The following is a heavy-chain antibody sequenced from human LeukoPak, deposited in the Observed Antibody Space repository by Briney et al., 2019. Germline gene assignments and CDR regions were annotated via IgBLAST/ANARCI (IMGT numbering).Heavy chain of an antibody. V-gene: IGHV3-7*03. CDR3: ARRAGAYSHPYDY. J-gene: IGHJ4*02. D-gene: IGHD4/OR15-4a*01. CDR1: GFRFNTYW. Sequence: AGGSLRLSCAASGFRFNTYWMSWVRQAPGKGLEWVANIKQDGNEKYYADSVKGRFTISRDNSKNTLYLQMNSLRAEDTAVYYCARRAGAYSHPYDYWGQGALVTVSS. CDR2: IKQDGNEK.